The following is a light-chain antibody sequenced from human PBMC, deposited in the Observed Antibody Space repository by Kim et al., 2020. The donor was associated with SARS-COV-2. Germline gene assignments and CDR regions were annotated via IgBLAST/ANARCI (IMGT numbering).Light chain of an antibody. Sequence: DIQMTQSLSSLSASVGDRVTITCRASQSISSYLNWYQQKPGKAPKLLIYAASSLQSGVPSRFSGSGSGTDFTLTISSLQPEDFATNYCQQSYSTPPTFGQGTKVDIK. V-gene: IGKV1-39*01. J-gene: IGKJ1*01. CDR1: QSISSY. CDR2: AAS. CDR3: QQSYSTPPT.